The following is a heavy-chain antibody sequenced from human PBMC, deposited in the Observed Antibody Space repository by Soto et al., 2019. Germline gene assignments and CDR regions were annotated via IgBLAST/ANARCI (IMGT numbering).Heavy chain of an antibody. CDR1: GYTFTGYY. D-gene: IGHD5-18*01. J-gene: IGHJ5*02. V-gene: IGHV1-2*04. CDR3: ARDGGSNMVTSVSSWFDP. CDR2: INPNSGGT. Sequence: ASVKVSCKASGYTFTGYYMHWVRQAPGQGLEWMGWINPNSGGTNYAQKFQGWVTMTRDTSISTAYMELSRLRSDDTAVYYCARDGGSNMVTSVSSWFDPWGQGTLVTVSS.